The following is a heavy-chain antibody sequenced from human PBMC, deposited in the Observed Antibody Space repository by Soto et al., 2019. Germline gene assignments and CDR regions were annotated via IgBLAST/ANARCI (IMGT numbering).Heavy chain of an antibody. V-gene: IGHV6-1*01. J-gene: IGHJ4*02. CDR1: GDSAARYSVT. CDR2: KYYRYKLYN. Sequence: SQTPSLTCAISGDSAARYSVTWDWMSQSPSRGLEWLGRKYYRYKLYNDYAVSVKSRIIINPDTSKNQFSLHLNSVTPEDTAVYYCARHETLHGDYDYWGQGTLVTVSS. D-gene: IGHD4-17*01. CDR3: ARHETLHGDYDY.